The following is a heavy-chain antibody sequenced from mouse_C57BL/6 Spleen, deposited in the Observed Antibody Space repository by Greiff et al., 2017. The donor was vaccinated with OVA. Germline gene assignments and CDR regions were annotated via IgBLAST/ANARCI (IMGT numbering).Heavy chain of an antibody. V-gene: IGHV1-18*01. CDR3: ARGSWEFDY. J-gene: IGHJ2*01. D-gene: IGHD6-1*01. Sequence: VQLQQSGPELVKPGASVKIPCKASGYTFTDYNMAWVKQSHGKSLAWIGDINPNNGGTIYNQKFKGKATLTVDKSSSTAYMELRSLTSDDTAVYYCARGSWEFDYWGQGTTLTVSS. CDR1: GYTFTDYN. CDR2: INPNNGGT.